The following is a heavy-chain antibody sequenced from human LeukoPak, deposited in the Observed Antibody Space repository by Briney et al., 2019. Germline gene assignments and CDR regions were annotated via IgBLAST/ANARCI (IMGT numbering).Heavy chain of an antibody. CDR3: ARGGMYYYGSGSYDFDY. CDR2: ISYDGSNK. J-gene: IGHJ4*02. CDR1: GFTFSSYA. D-gene: IGHD3-10*01. V-gene: IGHV3-30-3*01. Sequence: GGSLRLSCAASGFTFSSYAMHWVRQAPGKGLEWVAVISYDGSNKYYADSVKGRFTISRDNAKNSLYLQMNSLRAEDTAVYYCARGGMYYYGSGSYDFDYWGQGTLVTVSS.